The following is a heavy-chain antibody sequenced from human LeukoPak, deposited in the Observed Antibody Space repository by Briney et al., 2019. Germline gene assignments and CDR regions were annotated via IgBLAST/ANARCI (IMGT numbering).Heavy chain of an antibody. CDR2: ISSSSSYT. J-gene: IGHJ3*02. CDR1: GFNFSDYY. Sequence: GGSLRLSCAASGFNFSDYYMSCIRQAPGKGLEWVSYISSSSSYTNYADSVKGRFTIARDNAKNSLYLQMNSLRAEDTAVYYCARRRMVRGVMSAFDIWGQGTMVTVSS. CDR3: ARRRMVRGVMSAFDI. V-gene: IGHV3-11*06. D-gene: IGHD3-10*01.